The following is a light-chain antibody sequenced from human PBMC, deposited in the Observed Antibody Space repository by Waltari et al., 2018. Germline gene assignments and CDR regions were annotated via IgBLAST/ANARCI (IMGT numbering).Light chain of an antibody. V-gene: IGLV2-14*01. CDR3: NSYTGSSSWV. J-gene: IGLJ3*02. CDR1: SRDVGFYNY. Sequence: QSALTQPTSVSGSPGQSITISCTGTSRDVGFYNYGSWYQQYPGKVPQLLIYDVSDRPSGVSSRFSCSKSGNTASLTISGLQADDEADYYCNSYTGSSSWVFGGGTKLTVL. CDR2: DVS.